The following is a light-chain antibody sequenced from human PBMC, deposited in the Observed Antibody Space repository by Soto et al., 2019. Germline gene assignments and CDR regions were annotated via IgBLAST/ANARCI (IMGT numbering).Light chain of an antibody. CDR3: QHYGSSPWT. V-gene: IGKV3-20*01. CDR2: GAS. CDR1: QSVSSSY. J-gene: IGKJ4*01. Sequence: EIVLTQSPGTVSLSPGERATLSCRASQSVSSSYLAWYQQKPGQAPRLLIYGASSRATGIPDRFSGSGSGTDFTLTISRLEPEDFAVYYCQHYGSSPWTFGGGTKVEIK.